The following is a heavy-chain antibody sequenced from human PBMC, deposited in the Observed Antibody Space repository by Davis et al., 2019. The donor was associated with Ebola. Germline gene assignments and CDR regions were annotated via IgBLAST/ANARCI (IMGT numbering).Heavy chain of an antibody. Sequence: AASVKVSCKASGYTFTSYDINLVRQATGQGLKWMGCMNPKSGNTGYAQKFQGRITMTRNTSISTAYMELSSLKSEDTAVYYWATARRYSGSYFIDYWGQGTLVTVSS. J-gene: IGHJ4*02. D-gene: IGHD1-26*01. CDR3: ATARRYSGSYFIDY. CDR1: GYTFTSYD. V-gene: IGHV1-8*01. CDR2: MNPKSGNT.